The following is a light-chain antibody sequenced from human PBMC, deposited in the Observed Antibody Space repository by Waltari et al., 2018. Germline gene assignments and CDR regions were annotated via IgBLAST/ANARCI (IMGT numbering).Light chain of an antibody. CDR2: LVS. CDR1: QSLLHSSGNTF. J-gene: IGKJ1*01. V-gene: IGKV2-28*01. Sequence: DLVMTQSPLSLSVTPGEPASISCRSSQSLLHSSGNTFLDWYLQKPGQSPQLLIYLVSYRASGVPDRFSGSGSGTDFTLKISRVEAEDVGVYFCMQARQTPWTFGQGTKVEIK. CDR3: MQARQTPWT.